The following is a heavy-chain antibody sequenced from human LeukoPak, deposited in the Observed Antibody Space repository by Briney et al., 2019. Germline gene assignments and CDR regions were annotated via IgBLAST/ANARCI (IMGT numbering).Heavy chain of an antibody. CDR2: IKQDGSEK. J-gene: IGHJ4*02. CDR1: GFTFSSYW. V-gene: IGHV3-7*01. CDR3: ARKTVFGVVILDFDY. D-gene: IGHD3-3*01. Sequence: GGSLRLSCAASGFTFSSYWMSWVRQAPGKGLEWVANIKQDGSEKYYVDSVKGRFTISRDNAKNSLYLQMNSLRAEDTAVYYCARKTVFGVVILDFDYWGQGTLVTVSS.